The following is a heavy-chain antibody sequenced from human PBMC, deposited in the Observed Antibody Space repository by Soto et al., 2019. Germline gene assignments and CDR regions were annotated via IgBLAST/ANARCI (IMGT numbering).Heavy chain of an antibody. Sequence: QVQLVQSGAEVKKPGASVKVSCKASGYTFTSYDINWVRQATGQGLEWMGWMNPNSGNTGYAQKFQGRVSMPRNTSIRTAYMELSSLRSEDTAVYYCARGRSHREESSGLYVPGGTYYFDYWGQGTLVTVSS. D-gene: IGHD6-19*01. V-gene: IGHV1-8*01. CDR2: MNPNSGNT. CDR3: ARGRSHREESSGLYVPGGTYYFDY. J-gene: IGHJ4*02. CDR1: GYTFTSYD.